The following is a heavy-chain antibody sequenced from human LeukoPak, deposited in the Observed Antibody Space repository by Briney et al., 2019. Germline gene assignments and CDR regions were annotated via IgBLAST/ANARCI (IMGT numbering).Heavy chain of an antibody. J-gene: IGHJ4*02. CDR1: GGTFSSYA. D-gene: IGHD3-22*01. V-gene: IGHV1-69*13. CDR3: AGKEATYYYDSSGYYPFDY. CDR2: IIPIFGTA. Sequence: SVKVSCKASGGTFSSYAISWVRQAPGQGLEWMGGIIPIFGTANYAQKFQGRVTITADESTSTAYMELSSLRSEDTAVYYWAGKEATYYYDSSGYYPFDYWGQGTLVTVSS.